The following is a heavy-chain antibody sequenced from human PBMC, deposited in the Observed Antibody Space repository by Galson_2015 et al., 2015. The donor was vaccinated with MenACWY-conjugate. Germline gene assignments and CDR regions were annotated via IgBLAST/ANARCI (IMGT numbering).Heavy chain of an antibody. V-gene: IGHV3-48*02. D-gene: IGHD5-24*01. J-gene: IGHJ3*01. Sequence: SLRLSCAASGFSFSSFGMNWVRQAPGKGLEWVSDISPTSGNIYYADPVKGRFTISRDNAKNSLYLQMNSLRDEDSAVYYCARRDALLAKVVAACDLWGQGTLVTVSS. CDR2: ISPTSGNI. CDR1: GFSFSSFG. CDR3: ARRDALLAKVVAACDL.